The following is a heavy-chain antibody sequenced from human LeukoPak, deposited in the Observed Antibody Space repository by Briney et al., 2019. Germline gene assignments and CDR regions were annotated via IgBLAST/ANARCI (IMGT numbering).Heavy chain of an antibody. CDR2: IYYSGST. Sequence: SETLSLTCTVSGGSISSSSYYWSWIRQPPGKGLEWIGYIYYSGSTNYNPSLKSRVTISVDTSKNQFSLKLSSVTAADTAVYYCARSYYDFWSGYYYYYGMDVWGQGTTVTVSS. J-gene: IGHJ6*02. V-gene: IGHV4-61*01. CDR3: ARSYYDFWSGYYYYYGMDV. CDR1: GGSISSSSYY. D-gene: IGHD3-3*01.